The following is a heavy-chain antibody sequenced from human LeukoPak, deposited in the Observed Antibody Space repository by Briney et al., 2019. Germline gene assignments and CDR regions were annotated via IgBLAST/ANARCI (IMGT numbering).Heavy chain of an antibody. Sequence: PGGSLRLSCAASGFTFSSYAMSWVRQAPGKGLEWVSAISGSGGSTYYADSVKGRFTISRDNSKNTLYLQMNSLRAEDTAVYYCAKDSYGDYVGYYFDYWGQGTLVTVSS. CDR2: ISGSGGST. J-gene: IGHJ4*02. V-gene: IGHV3-23*01. D-gene: IGHD4-17*01. CDR1: GFTFSSYA. CDR3: AKDSYGDYVGYYFDY.